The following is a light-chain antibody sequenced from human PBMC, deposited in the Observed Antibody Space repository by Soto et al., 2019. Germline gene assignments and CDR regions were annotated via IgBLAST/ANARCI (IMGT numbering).Light chain of an antibody. CDR3: SSYTTSNTRQIV. Sequence: QSALTQPASVSGSPGQSITISCTGTSSDVGGYNYVSWYQHHPGKPPKLIIYDVSNRPSGVSIRFSGSKSDNTASLTISGLPPEDEADYHCSSYTTSNTRQIVFGTGTKLTVL. J-gene: IGLJ1*01. CDR2: DVS. V-gene: IGLV2-14*03. CDR1: SSDVGGYNY.